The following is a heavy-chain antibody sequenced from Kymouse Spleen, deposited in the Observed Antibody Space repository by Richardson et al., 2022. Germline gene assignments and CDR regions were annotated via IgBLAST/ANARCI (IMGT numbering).Heavy chain of an antibody. J-gene: IGHJ4*02. CDR1: GGSVSSGSYY. CDR3: AREGYYYGSGSLDY. Sequence: QVQLQESGPGLVKPSETLSLTCTVSGGSVSSGSYYWSWIRQPPGKGLEWIGYIYYSGSTNYNPSLKSRVTISVDTSKNQFSLKLSSVTAADTAVYYCAREGYYYGSGSLDYWGQGTLVTVSS. V-gene: IGHV4-61*01. D-gene: IGHD3-10*01. CDR2: IYYSGST.